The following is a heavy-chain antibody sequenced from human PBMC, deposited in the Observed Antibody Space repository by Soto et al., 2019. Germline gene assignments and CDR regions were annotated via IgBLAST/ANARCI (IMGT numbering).Heavy chain of an antibody. J-gene: IGHJ4*02. CDR2: INHSGST. D-gene: IGHD1-20*01. CDR3: ARYRYNDPLDY. Sequence: PSETLSLTCAVYGGSFSGYYWSWIRQPPGKGLEWIGEINHSGSTNYNPSLKSRVTISVDTSKNQFSLKLSSVTAADTAVYYCARYRYNDPLDYWGQGTLVTVSS. V-gene: IGHV4-34*01. CDR1: GGSFSGYY.